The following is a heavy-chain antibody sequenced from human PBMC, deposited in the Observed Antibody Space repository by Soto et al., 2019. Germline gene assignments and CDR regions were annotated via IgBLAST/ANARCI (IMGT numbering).Heavy chain of an antibody. CDR1: GGSISSGGYY. CDR2: ISYSGTT. J-gene: IGHJ5*02. Sequence: SETLSLTCAVSGGSISSGGYYWSWIRQHPGKGLEWIGYISYSGTTYYNPSLKSRVTISIDTSKNQFSLNLSSVTDADTAVYYCARDPNSTFYTWGQGILVTVSS. D-gene: IGHD2-8*01. CDR3: ARDPNSTFYT. V-gene: IGHV4-31*11.